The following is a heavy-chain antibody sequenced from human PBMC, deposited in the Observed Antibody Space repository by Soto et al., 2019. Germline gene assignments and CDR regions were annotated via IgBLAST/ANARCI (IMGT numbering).Heavy chain of an antibody. D-gene: IGHD5-12*01. J-gene: IGHJ4*02. V-gene: IGHV1-18*01. Sequence: ASVKVSCKASGYTFTSYVISWVRQAPGQGLEWMGWISAYNGNTNYAQKLQGRVTMTTDTSTSTAYMELRSLRSDDTAVYYCARDPHRDGYALVFDYWGQGTLVTVSS. CDR2: ISAYNGNT. CDR3: ARDPHRDGYALVFDY. CDR1: GYTFTSYV.